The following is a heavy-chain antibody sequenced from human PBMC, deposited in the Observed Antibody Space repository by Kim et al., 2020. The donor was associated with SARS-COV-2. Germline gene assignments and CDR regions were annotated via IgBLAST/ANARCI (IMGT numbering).Heavy chain of an antibody. CDR2: INEDGSEK. V-gene: IGHV3-7*01. J-gene: IGHJ4*02. CDR1: GFTFSSFW. Sequence: GGSLRLSCVASGFTFSSFWMTWVRQAPGKGLEWVANINEDGSEKYYMDSVKGRFTISRNNAKNSVELQMNSLGAEDTAVYYCVRPLTEDIWGYFEYWGQG. CDR3: VRPLTEDIWGYFEY. D-gene: IGHD7-27*01.